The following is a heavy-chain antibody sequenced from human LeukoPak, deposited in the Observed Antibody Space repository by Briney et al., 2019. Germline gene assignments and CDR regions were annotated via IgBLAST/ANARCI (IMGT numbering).Heavy chain of an antibody. CDR2: TYYSGST. CDR1: GGSISSSSYY. V-gene: IGHV4-39*01. Sequence: SETLSLTCTVSGGSISSSSYYWGWIRQPPGKGLEWIGSTYYSGSTYYNPSLKSRVTISVDTSKNQFSLKLSSVTAADTAVYYCARHARESGIAAAIDDYWGQGTLVTVSS. J-gene: IGHJ4*02. CDR3: ARHARESGIAAAIDDY. D-gene: IGHD6-13*01.